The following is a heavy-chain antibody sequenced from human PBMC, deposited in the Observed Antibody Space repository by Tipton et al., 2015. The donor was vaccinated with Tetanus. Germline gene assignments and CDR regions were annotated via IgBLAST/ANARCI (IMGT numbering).Heavy chain of an antibody. J-gene: IGHJ4*02. V-gene: IGHV1-18*01. D-gene: IGHD6-19*01. CDR1: GYTFNTFG. Sequence: QLVQSGAEVKKPGASVKVACKASGYTFNTFGISWVRQAPGQGLEWMGWISVYNGNTNYAQKVQGRVTMTTDTPTSTAYMELRSLRSDDTAVYYCARVPTKPLAVDRPTDYWGQGTLVTVSS. CDR2: ISVYNGNT. CDR3: ARVPTKPLAVDRPTDY.